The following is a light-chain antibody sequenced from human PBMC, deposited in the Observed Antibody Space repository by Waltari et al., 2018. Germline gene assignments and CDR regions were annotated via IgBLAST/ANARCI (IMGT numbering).Light chain of an antibody. CDR2: WAS. CDR3: QQYFSGHT. CDR1: HSVLETSANKNS. Sequence: DIVMTQSPDSLAVSLGERAPLTCKSRHSVLETSANKNSLAWYQQRPGQSPKMLFYWASVREAGVPERLSASGSGTDFTLTINSLQAEDVAVYFCQQYFSGHTFGQGTKLEIK. J-gene: IGKJ2*01. V-gene: IGKV4-1*01.